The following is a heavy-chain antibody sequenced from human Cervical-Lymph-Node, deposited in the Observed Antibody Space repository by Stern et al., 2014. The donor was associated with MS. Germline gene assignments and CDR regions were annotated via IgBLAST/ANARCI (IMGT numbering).Heavy chain of an antibody. CDR3: ARDSGSIAAAAGFAEYFQH. CDR2: ISAYNGNT. CDR1: GYTFTSYG. D-gene: IGHD6-13*01. V-gene: IGHV1-18*01. Sequence: VQLVESGAEVKKPGASVKVSCKASGYTFTSYGISWVRQAPGQGLEWMGWISAYNGNTNYAQKLQGRVTMTTDTSTSTAYMELRSLRSDDTAVYYCARDSGSIAAAAGFAEYFQHWGQGTLVTVSS. J-gene: IGHJ1*01.